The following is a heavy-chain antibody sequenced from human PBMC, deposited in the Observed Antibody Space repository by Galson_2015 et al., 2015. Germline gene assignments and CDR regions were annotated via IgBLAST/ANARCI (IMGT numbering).Heavy chain of an antibody. CDR1: GFTFSSCG. Sequence: SLRLSCAASGFTFSSCGMHWVRQAPGKGLEWVALISDEGSIKEFADSVKGRFTISRDDSKNTLSLQMNSLRAEDTAIYYCAKDNEGYCSDGHCYSYYYYGMDVWG. CDR3: AKDNEGYCSDGHCYSYYYYGMDV. V-gene: IGHV3-30*18. D-gene: IGHD2-15*01. J-gene: IGHJ6*02. CDR2: ISDEGSIK.